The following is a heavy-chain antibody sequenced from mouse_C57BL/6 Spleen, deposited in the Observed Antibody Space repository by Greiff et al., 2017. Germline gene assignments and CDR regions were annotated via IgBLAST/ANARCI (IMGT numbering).Heavy chain of an antibody. CDR3: ARTITTVGAMDY. D-gene: IGHD1-1*01. CDR1: GYAFSSYW. J-gene: IGHJ4*01. CDR2: IYPGDGDT. V-gene: IGHV1-80*01. Sequence: QVQLQQSGAELVKPGASVKISCKASGYAFSSYWMNWVKQRPGKGLEWIGQIYPGDGDTNYNGKFKGKDTLTADKSSSTAYMQLSSLTSEDSAVYFCARTITTVGAMDYWGQGTSVTVSS.